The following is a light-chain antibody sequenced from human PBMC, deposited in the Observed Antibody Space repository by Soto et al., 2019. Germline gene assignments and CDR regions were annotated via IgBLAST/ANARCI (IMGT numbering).Light chain of an antibody. V-gene: IGLV3-21*01. Sequence: SYELTQPPSVSVAPGETARISCGGNNVGSRSVHWYQQKPGQAPFLVIYYDSDRPSGIPERFSGSNSGNTATLIISRVEAGDEADYYCQVWEATGDLVVFRGGTKLTVL. CDR1: NVGSRS. J-gene: IGLJ2*01. CDR2: YDS. CDR3: QVWEATGDLVV.